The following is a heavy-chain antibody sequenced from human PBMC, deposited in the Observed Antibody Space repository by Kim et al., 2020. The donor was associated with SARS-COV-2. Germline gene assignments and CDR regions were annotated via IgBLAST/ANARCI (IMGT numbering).Heavy chain of an antibody. V-gene: IGHV3-30*01. J-gene: IGHJ5*02. Sequence: KGRFTIYRENSKNTLYLQMNSLRAEDTAVYYCASEKDIVVVPAAPNWFDPWGQGTLVTVSS. D-gene: IGHD2-2*01. CDR3: ASEKDIVVVPAAPNWFDP.